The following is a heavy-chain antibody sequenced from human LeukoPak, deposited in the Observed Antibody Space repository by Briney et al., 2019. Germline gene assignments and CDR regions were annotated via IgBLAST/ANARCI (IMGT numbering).Heavy chain of an antibody. CDR2: MNPNSGNT. V-gene: IGHV1-8*01. Sequence: GASVKVSCKASGYTFTSYDINWVRQATGQGLEWMGWMNPNSGNTGYAQKFQGRVTMTRNTSISTAYMELSSLRSEDTAVYYCARGRRVVREVIIHNWFDPWGQGTLVTVSS. CDR3: ARGRRVVREVIIHNWFDP. D-gene: IGHD3-10*01. J-gene: IGHJ5*02. CDR1: GYTFTSYD.